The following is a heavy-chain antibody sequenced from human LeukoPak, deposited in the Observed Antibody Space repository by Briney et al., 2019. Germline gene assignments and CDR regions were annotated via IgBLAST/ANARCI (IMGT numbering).Heavy chain of an antibody. D-gene: IGHD2-2*01. Sequence: PGGSLRLSCAASGFTFSSYWMHWVRQAPGKGPVWVARINGDGSSTRYADSVKGRFTISRDNAKNTLYLQMNSLRAEDTAVYSCARELVVREGDYFDNWGQGTLVTVSS. CDR3: ARELVVREGDYFDN. J-gene: IGHJ4*02. V-gene: IGHV3-74*01. CDR1: GFTFSSYW. CDR2: INGDGSST.